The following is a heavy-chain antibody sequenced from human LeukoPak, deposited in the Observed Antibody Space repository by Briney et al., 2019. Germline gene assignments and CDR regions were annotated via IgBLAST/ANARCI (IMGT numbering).Heavy chain of an antibody. D-gene: IGHD6-19*01. CDR3: ASVGQWPPMRYFDY. Sequence: SETLSLTCAVYGGSFSGYYWSWIRQPPGKGLEWIGEINHSGSTNYNPPLKSRVTISVDTSKNQFSLKLSSVTAADTAVYYCASVGQWPPMRYFDYWGQGTLVTVSS. V-gene: IGHV4-34*01. J-gene: IGHJ4*02. CDR2: INHSGST. CDR1: GGSFSGYY.